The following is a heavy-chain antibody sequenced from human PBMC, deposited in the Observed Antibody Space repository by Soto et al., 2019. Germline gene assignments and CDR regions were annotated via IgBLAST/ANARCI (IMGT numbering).Heavy chain of an antibody. CDR2: IIPIFGTA. CDR3: ASRFRYYDILTGYYTFDY. D-gene: IGHD3-9*01. CDR1: GGTFSSYA. J-gene: IGHJ4*02. Sequence: QVQLVQSGAEVKKPGSSVKVSCKASGGTFSSYAISWVRQAPGQGIEWMGGIIPIFGTANYAQKFQGRVTITADESTSTAYMELSSLRSEDTAVYYCASRFRYYDILTGYYTFDYWGQGTLVTVSS. V-gene: IGHV1-69*01.